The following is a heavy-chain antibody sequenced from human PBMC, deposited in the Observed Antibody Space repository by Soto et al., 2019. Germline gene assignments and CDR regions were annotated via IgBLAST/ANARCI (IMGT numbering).Heavy chain of an antibody. CDR2: INPNNGGT. CDR3: ARDLPIVGTTTCDY. D-gene: IGHD1-26*01. J-gene: IGHJ4*02. Sequence: QVQLVQSWAEVKKSGASVMVSSKASGYTFTGYYIHWVRQAPGQGLEWMGWINPNNGGTNYVQKFQGRVTMTRDTSISTAYMELRRLTSDDTAVYYCARDLPIVGTTTCDYWGQGTLVTVSS. CDR1: GYTFTGYY. V-gene: IGHV1-2*02.